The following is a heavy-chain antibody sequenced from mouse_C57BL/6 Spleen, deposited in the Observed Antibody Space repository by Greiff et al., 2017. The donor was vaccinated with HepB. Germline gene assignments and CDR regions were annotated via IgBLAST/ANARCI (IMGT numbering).Heavy chain of an antibody. CDR1: GFSLPLYC. V-gene: IGHV2-2*01. CDR3: AKGTGTYFDY. CDR2: IWSGGST. J-gene: IGHJ2*01. Sequence: SRPGLVQPSQCLSISCPVSGFSLPLYCVHFVRLSPGKGLECLGVIWSGGSTDYNAAFISRLSISKDNSKSQVFFKMNSLQADDTAIYYCAKGTGTYFDYWGQGTTLTVSS. D-gene: IGHD4-1*01.